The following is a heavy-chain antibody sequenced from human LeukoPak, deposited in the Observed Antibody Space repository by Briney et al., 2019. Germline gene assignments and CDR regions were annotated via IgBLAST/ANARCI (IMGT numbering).Heavy chain of an antibody. Sequence: SETLSLTFSVSGGFINNYDSSLIRQPPGKGLAWIGYIYSTATTNYNPSLKSRVTMSVDTSKNQLSLKVTSVTTADTAVYYCARAVPGTFWFFALWRRGTLVTVSS. J-gene: IGHJ2*01. D-gene: IGHD6-19*01. CDR1: GGFINNYD. CDR2: IYSTATT. V-gene: IGHV4-59*01. CDR3: ARAVPGTFWFFAL.